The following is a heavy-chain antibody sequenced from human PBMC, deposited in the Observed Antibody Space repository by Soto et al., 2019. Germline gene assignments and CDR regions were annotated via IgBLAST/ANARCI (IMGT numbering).Heavy chain of an antibody. CDR1: GGSFSGSY. V-gene: IGHV4-34*01. D-gene: IGHD1-26*01. Sequence: PSDILSLIYAVYGGSFSGSYWSWIRQAMGKGLEWIGEINHIGSTNYNPSLKSRVTLSVDTSKNQFSLKLSSVTAADTAVYYCARRRGRWLQGYGMDVWGQGTTVTVS. CDR2: INHIGST. CDR3: ARRRGRWLQGYGMDV. J-gene: IGHJ6*02.